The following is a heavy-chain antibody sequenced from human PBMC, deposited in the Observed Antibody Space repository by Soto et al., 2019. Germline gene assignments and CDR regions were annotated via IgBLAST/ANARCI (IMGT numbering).Heavy chain of an antibody. J-gene: IGHJ2*01. Sequence: QVQLQESGPGLVKPSETLSLTCTVSGVSISNVYWSWIRQPAGKGLVSMGRVSAAARTNYNPSHQSRATMPIDTSKNQFSLRLTSVSAADTAVYFCATGMGRYLDLWGRGTLVIVSS. CDR3: ATGMGRYLDL. CDR1: GVSISNVY. CDR2: VSAAART. V-gene: IGHV4-4*07. D-gene: IGHD2-8*01.